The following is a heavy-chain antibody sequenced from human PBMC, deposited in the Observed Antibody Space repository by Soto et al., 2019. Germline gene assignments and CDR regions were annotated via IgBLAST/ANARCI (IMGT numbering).Heavy chain of an antibody. CDR2: INPNSGGT. CDR1: GYTFTGYY. D-gene: IGHD2-2*01. Sequence: KVSCKASGYTFTGYYMHWVRQAPGQGLEWMGWINPNSGGTNYAQKFQGWVTMTRDTSISTAYMELSRLRSDDTAVYYCARGAVVPAAYMDVWGQGTTVTVSS. CDR3: ARGAVVPAAYMDV. V-gene: IGHV1-2*04. J-gene: IGHJ6*02.